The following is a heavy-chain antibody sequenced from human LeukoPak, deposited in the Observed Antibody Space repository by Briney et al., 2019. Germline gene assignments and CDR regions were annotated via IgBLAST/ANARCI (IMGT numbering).Heavy chain of an antibody. CDR3: ARGTGYYDFWSGPQHKDAFDI. CDR2: IIPILGIA. CDR1: GGTFSSYT. J-gene: IGHJ3*02. Sequence: GASVKVSCKASGGTFSSYTISWVRQAPGQGLEWMGRIIPILGIANYAQKFQGRVTITADKSTSTAYMELSSLRSEDTAVYYRARGTGYYDFWSGPQHKDAFDIWGQGTMVTVSS. V-gene: IGHV1-69*02. D-gene: IGHD3-3*01.